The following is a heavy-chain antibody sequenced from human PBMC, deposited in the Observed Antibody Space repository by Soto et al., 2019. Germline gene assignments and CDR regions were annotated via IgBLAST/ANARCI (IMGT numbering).Heavy chain of an antibody. V-gene: IGHV3-74*01. CDR2: VDGAGSGT. CDR3: AKDLRHHLYYYYGMDV. CDR1: GIPFSGYW. J-gene: IGHJ6*02. Sequence: GGSLRLSCVASGIPFSGYWMHWVRQVPGKGPVWVARVDGAGSGTSYADFVKGRFTISRDNSKNTVYLQMNSLRAEDTAVYYRAKDLRHHLYYYYGMDVWGQGTTVTVAS.